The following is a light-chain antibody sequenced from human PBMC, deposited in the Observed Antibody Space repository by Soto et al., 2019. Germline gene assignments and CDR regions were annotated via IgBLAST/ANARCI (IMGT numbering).Light chain of an antibody. CDR3: QQYYSTPCT. Sequence: DIVMTQSPDSLAVSLGERATINCKSSQSVLYSSNNKYYLAWYQQKPGQPPNLLIYWASTRESGVPDRFSGSGSGTDFTITISSLQDEDVEVYYCQQYYSTPCTFGQGTKLEIQ. CDR1: QSVLYSSNNKYY. CDR2: WAS. V-gene: IGKV4-1*01. J-gene: IGKJ2*02.